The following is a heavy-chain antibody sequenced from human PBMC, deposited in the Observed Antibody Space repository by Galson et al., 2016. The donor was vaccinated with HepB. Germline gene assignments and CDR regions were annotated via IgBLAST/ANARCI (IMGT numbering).Heavy chain of an antibody. Sequence: SLRPSCAASGFSLSKHWMNWVRQAPGKGLEWLANIKEDGSDKYYVASVKGRSTISRDNGKKSLYLQMSSLRHEDTAVYYCARIAYGGNGPFDIWGQGTMVTVSS. CDR1: GFSLSKHW. CDR2: IKEDGSDK. CDR3: ARIAYGGNGPFDI. D-gene: IGHD4-23*01. V-gene: IGHV3-7*03. J-gene: IGHJ3*02.